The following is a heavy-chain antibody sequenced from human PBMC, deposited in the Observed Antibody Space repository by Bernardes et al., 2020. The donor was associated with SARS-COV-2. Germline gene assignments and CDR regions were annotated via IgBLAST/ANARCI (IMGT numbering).Heavy chain of an antibody. CDR2: IREDGNYI. CDR3: ARDSGALGATGPEDLFDY. J-gene: IGHJ4*02. Sequence: GGSLRLSCTGSGLTLTSNWMSWIRQAPGKGLEWLGNIREDGNYINYVDSVKGRFTISRDNAKNSVYLQMNSLRAEDTAVYYCARDSGALGATGPEDLFDYWGRGTLVTVSS. D-gene: IGHD1-26*01. CDR1: GLTLTSNW. V-gene: IGHV3-7*03.